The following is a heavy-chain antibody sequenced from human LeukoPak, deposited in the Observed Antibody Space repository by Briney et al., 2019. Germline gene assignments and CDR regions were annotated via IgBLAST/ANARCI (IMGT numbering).Heavy chain of an antibody. CDR1: GGSISSSSYY. D-gene: IGHD1-26*01. J-gene: IGHJ4*02. V-gene: IGHV4-39*07. CDR2: IYYSGST. CDR3: TRVPDGSTQFDY. Sequence: SETLSLTCTVSGGSISSSSYYWGWIRQPPGKGLEWIGSIYYSGSTYYNPSLKSRVTISVDTSKNQFSLKLSSVTAADTAVYYCTRVPDGSTQFDYWGQGTQVTVSS.